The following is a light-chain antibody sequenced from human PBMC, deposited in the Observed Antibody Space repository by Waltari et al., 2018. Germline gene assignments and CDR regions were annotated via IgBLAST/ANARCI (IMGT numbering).Light chain of an antibody. CDR3: QQYNIRLT. Sequence: EIVMTQSPATLSVSPGEEAPLSCRASQPISSNLAWYQHKPGQAPRLLISGASTRASGIPARFSGSGSGTQFTLTINSLQSEDFAVYYCQQYNIRLTFGGGTKVDIK. V-gene: IGKV3-15*01. J-gene: IGKJ4*01. CDR2: GAS. CDR1: QPISSN.